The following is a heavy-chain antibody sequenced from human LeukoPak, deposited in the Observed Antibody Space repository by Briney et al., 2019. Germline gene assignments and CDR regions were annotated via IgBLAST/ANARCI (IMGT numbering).Heavy chain of an antibody. CDR1: GGSISSGGYS. CDR2: IYYSGNA. CDR3: ARHSSGSATNDAFDI. D-gene: IGHD1-26*01. V-gene: IGHV4-61*08. Sequence: SEPLSLTCAVSGGSISSGGYSWSWIRQPPGKGLEWFAYIYYSGNANYNPSLRSRVTISVDTSKNQFSLKLSSVTAADTAVYYCARHSSGSATNDAFDIWGQGTMVTVSS. J-gene: IGHJ3*02.